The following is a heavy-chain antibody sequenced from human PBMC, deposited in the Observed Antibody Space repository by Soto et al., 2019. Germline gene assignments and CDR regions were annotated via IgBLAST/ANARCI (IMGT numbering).Heavy chain of an antibody. Sequence: EVQLLESGGGLVQPGGSLRLSCAASGFTFSSYAMSWVRQAPGKGLEWVSAISGSGGSKYYADSLKGRFTISRDNSKSTLNLQKNSLRAEDTVVYYGANLKGGIIIACGGVIGTDWGQGTLVTVSS. J-gene: IGHJ4*02. CDR2: ISGSGGSK. CDR1: GFTFSSYA. V-gene: IGHV3-23*01. D-gene: IGHD3-16*02. CDR3: ANLKGGIIIACGGVIGTD.